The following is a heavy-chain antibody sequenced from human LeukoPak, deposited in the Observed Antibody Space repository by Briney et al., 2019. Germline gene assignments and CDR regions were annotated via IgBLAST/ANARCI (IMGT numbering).Heavy chain of an antibody. D-gene: IGHD3-10*01. J-gene: IGHJ4*02. CDR2: MNPNSGNT. Sequence: GASVKVSCKASGYTFTSYDINWVRQATGQGLEWMGWMNPNSGNTGYAQKFQGRVTMTRNTSISTAYMELSSLRSGDTAVYYCARRITMVRGVEVFNYWGQGTLVTVSS. CDR3: ARRITMVRGVEVFNY. V-gene: IGHV1-8*01. CDR1: GYTFTSYD.